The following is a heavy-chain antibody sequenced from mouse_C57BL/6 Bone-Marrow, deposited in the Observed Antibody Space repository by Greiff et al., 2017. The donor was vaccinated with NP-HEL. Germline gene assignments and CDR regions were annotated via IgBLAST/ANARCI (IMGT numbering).Heavy chain of an antibody. D-gene: IGHD1-1*01. CDR2: IHPNSGST. CDR1: GYTFTSYG. V-gene: IGHV1-64*01. CDR3: ASYGTPAWFAY. J-gene: IGHJ3*01. Sequence: VQLQQPGAELVKPGASVKMSCKASGYTFTSYGMHWVKQRPGQGLEWIGMIHPNSGSTNYNEKFKSKATLTVDKSSSTAYMQLSSLTSEDAAVYNSASYGTPAWFAYWGQGTLVTVSA.